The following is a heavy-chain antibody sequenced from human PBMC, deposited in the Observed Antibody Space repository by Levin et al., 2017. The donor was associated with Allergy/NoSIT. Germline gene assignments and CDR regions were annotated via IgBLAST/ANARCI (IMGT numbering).Heavy chain of an antibody. CDR2: ISAYNGNT. D-gene: IGHD6-13*01. CDR3: ARDDSSSTRHTRGIDY. CDR1: GYTFTSYG. J-gene: IGHJ4*02. Sequence: ASVKVSCKASGYTFTSYGISWVRQAPGQGLEWMGWISAYNGNTNYAQKLQGRVTMTTDTSTSTAYMELRSLRSDDTAVYYCARDDSSSTRHTRGIDYWGQGTLVTVSS. V-gene: IGHV1-18*01.